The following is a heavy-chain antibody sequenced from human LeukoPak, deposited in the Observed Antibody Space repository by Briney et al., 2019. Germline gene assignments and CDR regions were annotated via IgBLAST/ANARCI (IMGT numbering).Heavy chain of an antibody. CDR1: GYTFTSYG. D-gene: IGHD6-19*01. CDR2: ISAYNGKT. Sequence: ASVKVSCKASGYTFTSYGISWVRQAPGQGLEWMGWISAYNGKTNYPQKLQGRVTMTTDTSTSTAYMELRSLRSDDTAVYYCAREARKKWLVLEDFGMDVWGQGTTVTVSS. CDR3: AREARKKWLVLEDFGMDV. J-gene: IGHJ6*02. V-gene: IGHV1-18*01.